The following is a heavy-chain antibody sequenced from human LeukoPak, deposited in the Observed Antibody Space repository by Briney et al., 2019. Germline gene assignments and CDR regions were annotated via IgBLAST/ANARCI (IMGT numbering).Heavy chain of an antibody. CDR3: AAQRTAYYYDSSGYYPLGWFDP. CDR2: IYYSGST. CDR1: GGSISSGDYY. J-gene: IGHJ5*02. Sequence: PSQTLSLTCTVSGGSISSGDYYWSWIRQPPGKGLEWIGYIYYSGSTYYNPSLRSRVTISVDTSKNQFSLKLSSVTAADTAVYYCAAQRTAYYYDSSGYYPLGWFDPWGQGTLDTVSS. D-gene: IGHD3-22*01. V-gene: IGHV4-30-4*01.